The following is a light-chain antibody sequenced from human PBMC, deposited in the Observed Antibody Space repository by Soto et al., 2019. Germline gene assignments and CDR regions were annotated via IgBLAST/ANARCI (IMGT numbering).Light chain of an antibody. J-gene: IGLJ3*02. Sequence: QSVLTQPPSVSGAPGQRVTISCTGSSSNIGAGYEVHWYRQVPGTAPELLMDGNIDRPTRVPDRFSGSKSGASVSLVITGLQAEDEADYHCQSYDSSLSGVVFGGGTTVTVL. V-gene: IGLV1-40*01. CDR2: GNI. CDR3: QSYDSSLSGVV. CDR1: SSNIGAGYE.